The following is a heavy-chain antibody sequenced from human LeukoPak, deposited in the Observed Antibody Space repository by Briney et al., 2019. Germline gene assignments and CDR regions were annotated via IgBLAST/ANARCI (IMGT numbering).Heavy chain of an antibody. CDR3: ANSEFYVSGKYAGLDN. Sequence: GGSLRLSCAASGLTFSTYVMNWVRQAPGKGLEWVSTIGDDTYYADSVKGRIIVSRDNSRNTLYLQMNFLGVEDTAVYYCANSEFYVSGKYAGLDNWGQGTLVTVSS. CDR1: GLTFSTYV. V-gene: IGHV3-23*01. D-gene: IGHD3-10*01. J-gene: IGHJ4*02. CDR2: IGDDT.